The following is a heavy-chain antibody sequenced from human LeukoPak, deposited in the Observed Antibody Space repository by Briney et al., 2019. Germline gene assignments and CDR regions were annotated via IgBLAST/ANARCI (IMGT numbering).Heavy chain of an antibody. CDR1: GFSFTTSA. CDR3: AREIEVTFGGVISFDY. D-gene: IGHD3-16*01. J-gene: IGHJ4*02. Sequence: GASVKVSCKASGFSFTTSAMQWGRQARGQRLEWIGWIVVGSGHTRYAQKFQERITITRDMSTSTAYMQLSSLRSEDTAVYYCAREIEVTFGGVISFDYWGQGTLVTVSS. CDR2: IVVGSGHT. V-gene: IGHV1-58*02.